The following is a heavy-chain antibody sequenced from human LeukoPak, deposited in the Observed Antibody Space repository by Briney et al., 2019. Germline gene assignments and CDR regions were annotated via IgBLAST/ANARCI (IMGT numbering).Heavy chain of an antibody. V-gene: IGHV4-34*01. CDR1: GGSFSGYY. CDR2: INHSGSI. D-gene: IGHD3-10*01. CDR3: AGGDYHGSESYANY. J-gene: IGHJ4*02. Sequence: KPSETLSLTCAVYGGSFSGYYWGWIRQPPGKGLGWIGEINHSGSISYNPSLKSRVTISLDTSKNQFSLKLSSVTAADTAVYYCAGGDYHGSESYANYWGQGTLVTVSS.